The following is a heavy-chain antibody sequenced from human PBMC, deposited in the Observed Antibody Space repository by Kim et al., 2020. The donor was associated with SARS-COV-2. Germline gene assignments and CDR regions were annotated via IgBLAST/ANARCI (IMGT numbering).Heavy chain of an antibody. CDR1: GGSFSGYY. Sequence: SETLSLTCAVYGGSFSGYYWSWIRQPPGKGLEWIGEINHSGSTNYNPSLKSRVTISVDTSKNQFSLKLSSVTAADTAVYYCARVGFTMVRGVIPPYYYYGMDVWGQGTTVTVSS. CDR2: INHSGST. J-gene: IGHJ6*02. D-gene: IGHD3-10*01. CDR3: ARVGFTMVRGVIPPYYYYGMDV. V-gene: IGHV4-34*01.